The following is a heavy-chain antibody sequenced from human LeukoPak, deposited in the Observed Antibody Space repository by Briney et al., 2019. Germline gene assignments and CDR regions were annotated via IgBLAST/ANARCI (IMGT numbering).Heavy chain of an antibody. D-gene: IGHD3-10*01. J-gene: IGHJ4*02. CDR3: ARKSDSLLVREGDC. Sequence: GGSLRLSCAASGFTFSSYAMSWVRQAPGKGLEWVSAISGSGGSTYYADSVKGRFTISRDTNTLYLQMNSLRAEDTAVYYCARKSDSLLVREGDCWGQGTLVTVSS. CDR1: GFTFSSYA. V-gene: IGHV3-23*01. CDR2: ISGSGGST.